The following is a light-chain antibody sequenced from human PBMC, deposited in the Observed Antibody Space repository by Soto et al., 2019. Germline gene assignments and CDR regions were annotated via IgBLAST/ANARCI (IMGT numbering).Light chain of an antibody. V-gene: IGKV3-20*01. CDR2: TAS. Sequence: EIVLTQSPVTLSLSPGEGATLYCRASQSVSRNYLAWYQQKPGQAPRLLIYTASRRATGIPDRVSGSGSGTDFTRTISRLEPEDSAVYYCQQYSRAPITFGQGTRLEIK. J-gene: IGKJ5*01. CDR1: QSVSRNY. CDR3: QQYSRAPIT.